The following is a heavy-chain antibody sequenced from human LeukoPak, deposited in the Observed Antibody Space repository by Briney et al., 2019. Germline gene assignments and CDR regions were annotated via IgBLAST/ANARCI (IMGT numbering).Heavy chain of an antibody. D-gene: IGHD2-2*01. Sequence: ASVKVSCKASGGTFSSYAISWVRQAPGQGLEWMGRIIPILGIANYAQKFQGRVTITADKSTSTAYMELSSLRSEDTAVYYCARVWNIVVVPAAKDPLGPGAFDIWGQGTMVTVSS. CDR1: GGTFSSYA. J-gene: IGHJ3*02. CDR2: IIPILGIA. CDR3: ARVWNIVVVPAAKDPLGPGAFDI. V-gene: IGHV1-69*04.